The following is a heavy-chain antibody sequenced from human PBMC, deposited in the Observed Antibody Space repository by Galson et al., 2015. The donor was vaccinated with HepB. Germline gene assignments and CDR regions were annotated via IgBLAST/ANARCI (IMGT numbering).Heavy chain of an antibody. CDR2: IYSGGNT. CDR1: GLTVSSNY. CDR3: ARLKERLAYDI. J-gene: IGHJ3*02. D-gene: IGHD1-26*01. V-gene: IGHV3-66*02. Sequence: SLRLSCAASGLTVSSNYMTWVRQAPGKGLEWVAVIYSGGNTYYADSVKGRFTISRDNSKNTLYLQMNSLRAEDTAVYFCARLKERLAYDIWGQGTMVIVSS.